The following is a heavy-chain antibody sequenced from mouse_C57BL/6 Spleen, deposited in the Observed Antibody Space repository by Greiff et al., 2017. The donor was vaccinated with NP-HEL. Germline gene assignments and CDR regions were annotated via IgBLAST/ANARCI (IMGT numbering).Heavy chain of an antibody. CDR3: ARKGIYYDYDGYFDV. CDR1: GFTFSDYG. Sequence: EVKLMESGGGLVKPGGSLKLSCAASGFTFSDYGMHWVRQAPEKGLEWVAYISSGSSTIYYAATVKGRFTISRDNAKNTLFLQMTSLRSEDTSMYDCARKGIYYDYDGYFDVWAQGPRSPSPQ. J-gene: IGHJ1*03. D-gene: IGHD2-4*01. V-gene: IGHV5-17*01. CDR2: ISSGSSTI.